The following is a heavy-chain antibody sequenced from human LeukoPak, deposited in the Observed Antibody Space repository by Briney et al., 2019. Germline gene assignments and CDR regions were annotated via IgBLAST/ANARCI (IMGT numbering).Heavy chain of an antibody. V-gene: IGHV1-18*01. J-gene: IGHJ5*02. CDR1: GYTFTSYG. Sequence: ASVKVSCKASGYTFTSYGISWVRQAPGQGLEWMGWISAYNGNTNYAQKFQGRVTITADKSTSTAYMELSSLRSEDTAVYYCARFEAAAGGNWFDPWGQGTLVTVSS. CDR3: ARFEAAAGGNWFDP. D-gene: IGHD6-13*01. CDR2: ISAYNGNT.